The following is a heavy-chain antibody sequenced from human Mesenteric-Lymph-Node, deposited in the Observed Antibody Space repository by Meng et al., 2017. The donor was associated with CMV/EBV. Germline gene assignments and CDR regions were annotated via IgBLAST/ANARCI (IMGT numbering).Heavy chain of an antibody. Sequence: GGSLRLSCAASGFNLNRFWMTWVRQAPGRGLEWVANMNQDASEKFYVDSVKGRFTISRDNAKNSLYLQMNSLRAEDTALYYCARKGRDAFDIWGQGTMVTVSS. J-gene: IGHJ3*02. D-gene: IGHD2-15*01. CDR1: GFNLNRFW. CDR2: MNQDASEK. V-gene: IGHV3-7*03. CDR3: ARKGRDAFDI.